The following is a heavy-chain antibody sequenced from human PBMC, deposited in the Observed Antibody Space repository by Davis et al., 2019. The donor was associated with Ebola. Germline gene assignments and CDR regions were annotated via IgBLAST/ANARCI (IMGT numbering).Heavy chain of an antibody. CDR2: IYYSGST. D-gene: IGHD1-7*01. V-gene: IGHV4-61*08. CDR3: ARHEYNWNFLSDP. Sequence: PSETLSLTCTVSGGSISSGGYYWSWIRQHPGKGLEWIGYIYYSGSTNYNPSLKSRVTISVDTSKNQFSLKLSSVTAADTAVYYCARHEYNWNFLSDPWGQGTLVTVSS. CDR1: GGSISSGGYY. J-gene: IGHJ5*02.